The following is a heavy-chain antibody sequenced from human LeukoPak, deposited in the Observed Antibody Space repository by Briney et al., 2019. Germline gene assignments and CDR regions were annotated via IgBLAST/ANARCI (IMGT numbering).Heavy chain of an antibody. V-gene: IGHV3-30*18. D-gene: IGHD6-19*01. CDR2: ISYDGSNK. CDR3: AKERVHVAVAAPFDY. CDR1: GFTFSSYG. J-gene: IGHJ4*02. Sequence: GGSLRLSCAASGFTFSSYGMHWVRQAPGKGLEWVAVISYDGSNKYYADSVKGRFTISRDNSKNTLYLQMNSLRAEDTAVYYCAKERVHVAVAAPFDYWGQGTLVTVSS.